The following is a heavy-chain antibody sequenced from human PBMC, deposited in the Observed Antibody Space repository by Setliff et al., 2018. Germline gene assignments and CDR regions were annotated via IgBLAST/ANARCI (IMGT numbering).Heavy chain of an antibody. CDR2: IYYSGST. J-gene: IGHJ4*02. CDR1: GGSISSYY. D-gene: IGHD3-16*01. CDR3: ARLRGAFDY. V-gene: IGHV4-59*01. Sequence: PSETLSLTCTVSGGSISSYYWSWIRQPPGKRLEWIGYIYYSGSTXYNPSLESRVTISVDTSKNQFSLRLNSATAADTAVYYCARLRGAFDYWGQGTLVTVSS.